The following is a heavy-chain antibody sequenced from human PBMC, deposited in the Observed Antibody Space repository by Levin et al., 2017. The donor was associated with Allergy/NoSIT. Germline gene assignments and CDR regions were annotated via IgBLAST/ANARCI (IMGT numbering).Heavy chain of an antibody. Sequence: SQTLSLTCTVSGGSIRSSSYYWGWIRQPPGKGLEWIGSIYYSGSTYYNPSLKSRVTISVDTSKNQFSLKLSSVTAADTAVYYCARHVFDRFLEWAVPRYFDYWGQGTLVTVSS. D-gene: IGHD3-3*01. CDR1: GGSIRSSSYY. J-gene: IGHJ4*02. CDR2: IYYSGST. CDR3: ARHVFDRFLEWAVPRYFDY. V-gene: IGHV4-39*01.